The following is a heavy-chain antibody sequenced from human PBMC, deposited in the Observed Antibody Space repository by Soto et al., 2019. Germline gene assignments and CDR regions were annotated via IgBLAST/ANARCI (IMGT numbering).Heavy chain of an antibody. Sequence: QVQLVQSGAEVKEPGSLLQVSCKASGGTFNSHTISWVRLAPGQGLEWMGRTIPILGITNYAQNFQGTLTLXXDTSTRTASMELSSLRSEDTAFYYCAISTYANKFLYYGMDVWGQGTTVTVSS. CDR1: GGTFNSHT. CDR3: AISTYANKFLYYGMDV. V-gene: IGHV1-69*02. J-gene: IGHJ6*02. CDR2: TIPILGIT. D-gene: IGHD3-16*01.